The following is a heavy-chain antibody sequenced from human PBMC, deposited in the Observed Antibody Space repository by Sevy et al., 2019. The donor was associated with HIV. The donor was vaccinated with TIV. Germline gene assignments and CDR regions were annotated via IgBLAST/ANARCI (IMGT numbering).Heavy chain of an antibody. J-gene: IGHJ4*02. CDR1: GFTFSSYW. Sequence: GGSLRLSCEASGFTFSSYWMSWVRQAPGKGLEWVANIKEDGSVKYHVESVKGRFTISRDNAKNSVYLQMNSRGTEDAALYYCVRAIGAAGSYWGLGTLVTVSS. D-gene: IGHD6-13*01. CDR3: VRAIGAAGSY. CDR2: IKEDGSVK. V-gene: IGHV3-7*01.